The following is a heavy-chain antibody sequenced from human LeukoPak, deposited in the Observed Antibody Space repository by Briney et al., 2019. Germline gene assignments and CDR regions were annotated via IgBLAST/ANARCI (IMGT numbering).Heavy chain of an antibody. CDR2: ISAYNGNT. Sequence: AAVQVSCKASGYSFTSYGISWVRQAPGQGLEWMGWISAYNGNTNYAQKLQGRVTMTTDTSTSTDYMELRSLRSDDTAVYYCARDCDRSGYYCYWGQGTLVTVSS. CDR1: GYSFTSYG. D-gene: IGHD3-22*01. J-gene: IGHJ4*02. CDR3: ARDCDRSGYYCY. V-gene: IGHV1-18*01.